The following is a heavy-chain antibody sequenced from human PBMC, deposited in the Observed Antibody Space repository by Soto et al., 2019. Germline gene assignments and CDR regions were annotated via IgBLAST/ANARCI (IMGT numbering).Heavy chain of an antibody. Sequence: QVQLVESGGGVVQPGRSLRLSCAASGFTFSTYGMHWVRQAPGKGLEWVAVIWYDGSNKYYADSVKGRFTISRDNSKNPLYLQMNSLRAEDTAVYYCARDHCGGDCYSDPYFDYWGQGTLVTVSS. J-gene: IGHJ4*01. D-gene: IGHD2-21*02. CDR1: GFTFSTYG. V-gene: IGHV3-33*01. CDR2: IWYDGSNK. CDR3: ARDHCGGDCYSDPYFDY.